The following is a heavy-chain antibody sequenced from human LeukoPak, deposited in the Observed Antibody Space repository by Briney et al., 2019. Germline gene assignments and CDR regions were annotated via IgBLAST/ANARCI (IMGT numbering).Heavy chain of an antibody. CDR1: GGSFGGYY. V-gene: IGHV4-34*01. D-gene: IGHD3-22*01. CDR2: INHSGST. Sequence: SETLSLTCAVYGGSFGGYYWSWIRQPPGKGLEWIGEINHSGSTNYNPSLKSRVTISVDTSKNQFSLKLSSVTAADTAVYYCARGDYYDSSGYPYFQHWGQGTLVTVSS. CDR3: ARGDYYDSSGYPYFQH. J-gene: IGHJ1*01.